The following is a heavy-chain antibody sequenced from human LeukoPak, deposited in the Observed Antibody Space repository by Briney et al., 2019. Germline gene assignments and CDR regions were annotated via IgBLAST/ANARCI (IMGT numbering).Heavy chain of an antibody. V-gene: IGHV3-48*03. CDR1: GFTFSSYE. CDR2: ISSSGSTI. CDR3: AKSRDGYNMYYFDY. Sequence: QPGGSLRLSCAASGFTFSSYEMNWVRQAPGKGLEWVSYISSSGSTIYYADSVKGRFTISRDNYENTLYLQMNSLRAEDTAVYYCAKSRDGYNMYYFDYWGQGTLVTVSS. J-gene: IGHJ4*02. D-gene: IGHD5-24*01.